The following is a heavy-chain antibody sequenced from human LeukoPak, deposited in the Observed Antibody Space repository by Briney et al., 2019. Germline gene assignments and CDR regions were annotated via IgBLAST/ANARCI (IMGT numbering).Heavy chain of an antibody. CDR3: AKADIVPLPGWFDP. J-gene: IGHJ5*02. V-gene: IGHV3-53*05. CDR2: IYSGGST. Sequence: PGGSLRLSCAASGFTVSSNYMSWVRQAPGKGLEWVSVIYSGGSTYYADSVKGRFTISRDNSKNTLYLQMNSLRAEDTAVYYCAKADIVPLPGWFDPWGQGTLVTVTS. CDR1: GFTVSSNY. D-gene: IGHD2-15*01.